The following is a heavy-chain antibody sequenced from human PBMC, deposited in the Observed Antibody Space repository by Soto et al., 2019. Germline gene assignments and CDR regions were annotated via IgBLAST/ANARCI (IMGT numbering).Heavy chain of an antibody. D-gene: IGHD6-19*01. J-gene: IGHJ4*02. CDR1: GYTFTSYG. CDR2: ISAYNGNT. V-gene: IGHV1-18*01. CDR3: ARDLAVGLVDY. Sequence: QVQLVQSGAEVKKPGASVKVSCKASGYTFTSYGISGVRQAPGQGLEWMGWISAYNGNTKYAQKLQGRVTMTTDTAASTAYMDLRSLRSDDTAVYYCARDLAVGLVDYWGQGTLVTVSS.